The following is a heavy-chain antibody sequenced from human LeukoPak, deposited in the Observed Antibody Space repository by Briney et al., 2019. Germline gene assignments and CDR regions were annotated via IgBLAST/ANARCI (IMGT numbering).Heavy chain of an antibody. CDR2: IIPIFGTA. CDR3: ARKIGITMMSDAFDI. Sequence: GASVKVSCKASGGTFSSYAISWVRQAPGQGLEWMGGIIPIFGTANYAQKFQGRVTITTDESTSTAYMELSSLRSEDTAVYYCARKIGITMMSDAFDIWGQGTMVTVSS. D-gene: IGHD3-22*01. V-gene: IGHV1-69*05. CDR1: GGTFSSYA. J-gene: IGHJ3*02.